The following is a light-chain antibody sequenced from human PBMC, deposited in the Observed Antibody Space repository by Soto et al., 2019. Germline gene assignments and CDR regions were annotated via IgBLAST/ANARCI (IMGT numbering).Light chain of an antibody. J-gene: IGLJ1*01. V-gene: IGLV2-14*01. Sequence: QSALTQPASVSGSPGQSITISCTGTSSDVGGYNYVSWYQHHPGKAPKLMIFEVSDRPSGVSNRFSGSKSGNTASLTISGLQAEDEADYYCSSYKIRSNYVFGTGTKVTVL. CDR2: EVS. CDR1: SSDVGGYNY. CDR3: SSYKIRSNYV.